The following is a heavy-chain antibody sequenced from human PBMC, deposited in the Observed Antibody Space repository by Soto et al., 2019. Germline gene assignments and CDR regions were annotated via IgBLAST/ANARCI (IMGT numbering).Heavy chain of an antibody. CDR2: ISSDGGST. D-gene: IGHD2-15*01. V-gene: IGHV3-64*04. Sequence: PGGSLRLSCSASGFTFSSYAMHWVRQAPGKGLEYVSAISSDGGSTYYADSVKGRFTISXDXXXXTXYXQXXXLRAXDTAVYYCARASSGGSWTHQHWGQGTLVTVSS. CDR1: GFTFSSYA. J-gene: IGHJ1*01. CDR3: ARASSGGSWTHQH.